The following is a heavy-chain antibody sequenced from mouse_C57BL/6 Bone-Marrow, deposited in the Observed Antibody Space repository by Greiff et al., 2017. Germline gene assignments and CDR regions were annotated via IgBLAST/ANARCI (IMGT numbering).Heavy chain of an antibody. CDR3: ARRGFDGYYPYAMDY. CDR2: IYPGGGYT. Sequence: QVQLQQSGAELVRPGPSVKMSCKASGYTFTNYWIGWAKQRPGHGLEWIGDIYPGGGYTNYNEKFKGKATLTADKSSSTAYMQFSSLTSEDSAIYYCARRGFDGYYPYAMDYWGQGTSVTVSS. D-gene: IGHD2-3*01. V-gene: IGHV1-63*01. J-gene: IGHJ4*01. CDR1: GYTFTNYW.